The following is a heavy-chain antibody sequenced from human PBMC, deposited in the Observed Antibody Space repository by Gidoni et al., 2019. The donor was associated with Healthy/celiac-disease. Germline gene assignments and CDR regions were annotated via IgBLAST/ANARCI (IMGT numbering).Heavy chain of an antibody. D-gene: IGHD6-13*01. CDR1: GFTFNSYW. CDR3: ARDDSSWWSY. CDR2: ISSDGTST. J-gene: IGHJ4*02. V-gene: IGHV3-74*01. Sequence: EVQLVESGGGFVQPGGSLRLSCAAAGFTFNSYWMHWVRQAPGKGLVWVSQISSDGTSTSYADSVKGRFTISRDNAKNTLYLQMNTLRAEDTAMYFCARDDSSWWSYWGQGTLVTVSS.